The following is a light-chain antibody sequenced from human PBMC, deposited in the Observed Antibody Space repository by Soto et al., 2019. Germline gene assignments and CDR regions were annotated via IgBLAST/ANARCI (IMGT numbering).Light chain of an antibody. Sequence: DIQMTQSPSTLSASVGDRVTITCRASESISSWLAWYQQKPGKAPKLLIYKASSLESGVPSRFSGSGSGTEFTLTISSLQPDDFATYYCQQYNSLWTCGQWTKV. CDR2: KAS. CDR3: QQYNSLWT. CDR1: ESISSW. V-gene: IGKV1-5*03. J-gene: IGKJ1*01.